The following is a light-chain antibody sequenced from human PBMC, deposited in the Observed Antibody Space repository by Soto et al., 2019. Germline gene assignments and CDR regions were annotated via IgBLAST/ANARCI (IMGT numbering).Light chain of an antibody. Sequence: EIVLTQSPGTLSLSPGERATLSCRASQNISSNSLAWYQQKPGQAPKLLIHAASSRSTGIPDRFSGSGSGTAFSLTISRLQPEDFAVYYYQQYGSSALYTFGQGTKLEIK. J-gene: IGKJ2*01. CDR2: AAS. V-gene: IGKV3-20*01. CDR1: QNISSNS. CDR3: QQYGSSALYT.